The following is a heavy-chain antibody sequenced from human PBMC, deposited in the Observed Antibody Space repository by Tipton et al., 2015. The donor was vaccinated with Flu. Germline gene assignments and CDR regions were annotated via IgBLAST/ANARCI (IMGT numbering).Heavy chain of an antibody. CDR3: AKGRDSSGWYLAFDY. Sequence: SGLIFSNYVMSWVRQAPGKGLEWVSSISGSGDGTYHADSVKGRFTISRDNSKNTLYLQMNSLTAEDTALYYCAKGRDSSGWYLAFDYWGQGTLVTVSS. CDR2: ISGSGDGT. D-gene: IGHD6-19*01. V-gene: IGHV3-23*01. J-gene: IGHJ4*02. CDR1: GLIFSNYV.